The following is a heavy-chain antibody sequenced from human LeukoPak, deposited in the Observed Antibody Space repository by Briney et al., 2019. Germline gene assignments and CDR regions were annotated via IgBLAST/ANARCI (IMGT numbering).Heavy chain of an antibody. D-gene: IGHD4-23*01. CDR1: RGTLSSYT. J-gene: IGHJ4*02. CDR3: ARDIAGGNPGLGYYFDY. Sequence: ASLKVSCKASRGTLSSYTIRSVRQAPGQRLEWMGGIIPIFGTANYAQKFQGRVTITADESTSTAYMELSSLRSEDTAVYYCARDIAGGNPGLGYYFDYWGQGTLVTVSS. CDR2: IIPIFGTA. V-gene: IGHV1-69*13.